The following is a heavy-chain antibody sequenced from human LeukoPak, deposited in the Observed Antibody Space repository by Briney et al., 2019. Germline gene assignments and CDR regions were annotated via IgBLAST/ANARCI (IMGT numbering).Heavy chain of an antibody. D-gene: IGHD6-13*01. CDR3: ARDGGSSWNRYYYGMDV. CDR2: IWYDGSNK. CDR1: GFTFSSYG. J-gene: IGHJ6*02. V-gene: IGHV3-33*01. Sequence: GGSLRLSCAASGFTFSSYGMHWVRQAPAKGLEWVAVIWYDGSNKYYADSVKGRFTISRDNSKSTLYLQMNSLRAEDTAVYYCARDGGSSWNRYYYGMDVWGQGTTVTVSS.